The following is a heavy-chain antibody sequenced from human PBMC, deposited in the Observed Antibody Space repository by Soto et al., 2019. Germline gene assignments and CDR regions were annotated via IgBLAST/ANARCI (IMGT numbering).Heavy chain of an antibody. CDR3: ARDSDYYDSSGYYYFDY. CDR1: GFTFSSYG. J-gene: IGHJ4*02. Sequence: GGSLRLSCAASGFTFSSYGMHGVRQAPGKGLEWVAVIWYDGSNKYYADSVKGRFTISRDNSKNTLYLQMNSLRAEDTAVYYCARDSDYYDSSGYYYFDYWGQGTLVTVSS. V-gene: IGHV3-33*01. CDR2: IWYDGSNK. D-gene: IGHD3-22*01.